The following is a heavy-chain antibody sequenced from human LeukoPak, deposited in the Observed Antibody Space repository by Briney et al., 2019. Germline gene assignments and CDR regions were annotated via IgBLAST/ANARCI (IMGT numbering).Heavy chain of an antibody. J-gene: IGHJ3*02. D-gene: IGHD1-26*01. CDR2: IYSGGST. CDR3: ATYSGSYLGDAFDI. Sequence: GGSLRLSCAASGFTVSSNYMSWVRQAPGKGLEWVSVIYSGGSTYYADSVKGRFTISRDNSKNTLYLQMNSPRAEDTAVYYCATYSGSYLGDAFDIWGQGTMVTVSS. CDR1: GFTVSSNY. V-gene: IGHV3-66*02.